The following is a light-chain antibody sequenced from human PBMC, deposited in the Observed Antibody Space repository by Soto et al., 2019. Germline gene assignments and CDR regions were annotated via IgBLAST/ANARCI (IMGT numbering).Light chain of an antibody. Sequence: PGARATLSCRASQSVNTYLAWYKQKPGQAPRLLIYDASNRATGIPARFSGSGSGTDFTLTISSLEPEDFADYYCQQRSNWPPWTFGQGTKVDIK. CDR2: DAS. CDR1: QSVNTY. J-gene: IGKJ1*01. V-gene: IGKV3-11*01. CDR3: QQRSNWPPWT.